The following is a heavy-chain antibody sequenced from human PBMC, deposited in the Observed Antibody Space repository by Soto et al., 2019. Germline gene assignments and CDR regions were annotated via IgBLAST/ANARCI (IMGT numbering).Heavy chain of an antibody. D-gene: IGHD6-13*01. CDR2: ISGSGGNT. CDR1: GSIFSNHA. Sequence: EVQLLESGGGLVQPGGSLRLSCEASGSIFSNHAMSWVRQAPGKGLEWVSGISGSGGNTYYAESVKGRFTISRDNFKNTLYLQMNSLRAEDTAVYYCAKTQSYSNSAIDYWGQGTLVTVSS. V-gene: IGHV3-23*01. J-gene: IGHJ4*02. CDR3: AKTQSYSNSAIDY.